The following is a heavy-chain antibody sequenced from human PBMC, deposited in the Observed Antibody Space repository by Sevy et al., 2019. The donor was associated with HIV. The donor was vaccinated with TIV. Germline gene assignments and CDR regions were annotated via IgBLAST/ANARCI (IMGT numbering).Heavy chain of an antibody. J-gene: IGHJ4*02. CDR3: AKDTYGGNGFDY. V-gene: IGHV3-43*01. Sequence: GGSLRLSCAASGFTFDDYTMHWVRQAPGKGLEWVSLISWHGGSTYYADSVKGRFTISRDNSKNSLYLQMNSLRTEDTALYYCAKDTYGGNGFDYWGQGTLVTVSS. D-gene: IGHD2-15*01. CDR1: GFTFDDYT. CDR2: ISWHGGST.